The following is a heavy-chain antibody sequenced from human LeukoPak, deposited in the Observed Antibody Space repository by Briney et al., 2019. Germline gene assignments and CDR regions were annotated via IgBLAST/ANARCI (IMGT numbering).Heavy chain of an antibody. CDR1: GFTFSSYA. D-gene: IGHD3-10*01. Sequence: GGSLRLSCAASGFTFSSYAMHWVRQAPGKGLEWVAVISYDGSNKYCADSVKGRFTISRDNSKNTLYLQMNSLRAEDTAVYYCARDSALGVRGVIVNWGQGTLVTVSS. J-gene: IGHJ4*02. V-gene: IGHV3-30-3*01. CDR3: ARDSALGVRGVIVN. CDR2: ISYDGSNK.